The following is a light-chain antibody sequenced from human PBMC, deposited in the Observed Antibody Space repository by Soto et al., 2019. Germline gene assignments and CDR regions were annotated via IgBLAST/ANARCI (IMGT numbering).Light chain of an antibody. CDR2: EVS. CDR3: CSYAGSSTSYV. Sequence: QSALTQPASVFGSPGQSITISRTGTSSDFGSYNLVSWYQQHPGKAPKLMIYEVSKRPSGVSNRFSGSKSGNTASLTISGLQAEDEADYYCCSYAGSSTSYVFGTGTKVTVL. J-gene: IGLJ1*01. CDR1: SSDFGSYNL. V-gene: IGLV2-23*02.